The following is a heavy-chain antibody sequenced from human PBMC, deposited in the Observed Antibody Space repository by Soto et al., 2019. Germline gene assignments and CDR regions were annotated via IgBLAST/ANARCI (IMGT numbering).Heavy chain of an antibody. CDR1: GFTFSSYA. V-gene: IGHV3-30-3*01. Sequence: PGGSLRLSCAASGFTFSSYALHLVPQAPGQGLEWVAVISYDGSNKYYADSVKGRFTISRDNSKNTLYLQMNSLRAEDTAVYYCARDHVVVAATFRASYYGMDVWGQGT. CDR3: ARDHVVVAATFRASYYGMDV. D-gene: IGHD2-15*01. J-gene: IGHJ6*02. CDR2: ISYDGSNK.